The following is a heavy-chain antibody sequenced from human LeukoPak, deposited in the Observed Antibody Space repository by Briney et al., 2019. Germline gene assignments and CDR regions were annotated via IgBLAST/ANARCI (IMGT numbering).Heavy chain of an antibody. J-gene: IGHJ4*02. CDR3: ARATTGNSLGY. CDR2: ISHSGTI. D-gene: IGHD1-1*01. CDR1: GGSISPNY. V-gene: IGHV4-59*01. Sequence: SETLSLTCTVSGGSISPNYWSWIRQPPGKGLEWIGYISHSGTINYNPSLKSRLTISVDTSKNQFSLKLSSVTAADTAVYYCARATTGNSLGYWGQGTLVTVSS.